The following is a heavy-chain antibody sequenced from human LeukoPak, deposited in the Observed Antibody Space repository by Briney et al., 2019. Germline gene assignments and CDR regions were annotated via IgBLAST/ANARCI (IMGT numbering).Heavy chain of an antibody. CDR1: GGSFSGYY. CDR3: ARATRNYYGSGSYRSPFDY. J-gene: IGHJ4*02. Sequence: SETLSLTCAVYGGSFSGYYWSWIRQPPGKGLEWIGEINHSGSTNYNPSLKSRVTISVDTSKNQFSLKLSSVTAADTAVYYCARATRNYYGSGSYRSPFDYWGQGTLVTVSS. CDR2: INHSGST. D-gene: IGHD3-10*01. V-gene: IGHV4-34*01.